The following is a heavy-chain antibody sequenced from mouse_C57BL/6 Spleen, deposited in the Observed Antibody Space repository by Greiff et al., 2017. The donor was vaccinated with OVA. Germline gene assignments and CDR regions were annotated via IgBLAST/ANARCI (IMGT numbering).Heavy chain of an antibody. J-gene: IGHJ3*01. V-gene: IGHV1-82*01. CDR1: GYAFSSSW. Sequence: VQLQQSGPELVKPGASVKISCKASGYAFSSSWMNWVKQRPGKGLEWIGRIYPGDGDTNYNGKFKGKATLTADKSSSTAYMQLSSLTSDDSAVYFCARPGYDPFAYWGQGTLVTVSA. CDR3: ARPGYDPFAY. D-gene: IGHD2-2*01. CDR2: IYPGDGDT.